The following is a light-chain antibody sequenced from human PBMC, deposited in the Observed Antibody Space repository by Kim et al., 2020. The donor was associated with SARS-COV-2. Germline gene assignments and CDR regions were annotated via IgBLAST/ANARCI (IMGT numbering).Light chain of an antibody. J-gene: IGLJ2*01. CDR3: QTWDSSTAV. Sequence: SYELTQPPSVSVSPGETATITCSGDKLGNKYVCWYQQKAGQSPLLVIHEDNNRPSGVPERFLGSNSGNTATLTIIATRAMDEADYYCQTWDSSTAVFGGGTKVTVL. CDR1: KLGNKY. V-gene: IGLV3-1*01. CDR2: EDN.